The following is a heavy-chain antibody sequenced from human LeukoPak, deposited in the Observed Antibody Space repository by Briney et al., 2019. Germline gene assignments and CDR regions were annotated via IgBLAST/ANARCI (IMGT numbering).Heavy chain of an antibody. V-gene: IGHV4-39*07. J-gene: IGHJ5*02. CDR3: ARDHSSRVRWFDP. D-gene: IGHD6-13*01. CDR1: GGSISSYY. CDR2: IYYSGST. Sequence: SETLSLTCTVSGGSISSYYWGWIRQPPGKGMEWIGSIYYSGSTYYNPSLKSRVTISVDTSKNQFSLKLSSVTAADTAVYYCARDHSSRVRWFDPWGQGTLVTVSS.